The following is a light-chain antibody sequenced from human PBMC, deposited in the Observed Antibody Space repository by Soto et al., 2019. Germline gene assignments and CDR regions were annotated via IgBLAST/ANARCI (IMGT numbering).Light chain of an antibody. CDR2: AAS. CDR3: QQLNSYPRFT. V-gene: IGKV1-9*01. CDR1: QGISSY. Sequence: DIQLTQSPSFLSASVGDRVTITCRASQGISSYLAWYQQKPGKAPKLLIYAASTLHSGVPSRFSGSGSGTEFTLTISSLQPEDFATYYCQQLNSYPRFTFGPGTKVDIK. J-gene: IGKJ3*01.